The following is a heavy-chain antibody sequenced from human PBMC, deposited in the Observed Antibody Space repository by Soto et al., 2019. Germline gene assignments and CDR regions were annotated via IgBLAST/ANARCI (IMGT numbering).Heavy chain of an antibody. CDR1: GGNFGSYD. Sequence: QVQLVQSGAEVKKPGSSVKFSCKASGGNFGSYDISWLRQAPGQWLEWMGGIIAIPGTANYAQKFQGRVTMAEDESTSTADMELSSLRSEDTAVYYCARSQGSSTSLEIYYYYYYGMDVWGQGTTVTVSS. V-gene: IGHV1-69*01. D-gene: IGHD2-2*01. CDR2: IIAIPGTA. J-gene: IGHJ6*02. CDR3: ARSQGSSTSLEIYYYYYYGMDV.